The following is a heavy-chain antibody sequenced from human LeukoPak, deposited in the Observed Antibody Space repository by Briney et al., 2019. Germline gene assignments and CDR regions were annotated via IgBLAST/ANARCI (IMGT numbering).Heavy chain of an antibody. D-gene: IGHD4-17*01. CDR2: IKQDGSEK. V-gene: IGHV3-7*01. CDR1: GFTFSSYS. Sequence: PGGSLRLSCAASGFTFSSYSMNWVRQAPGKGLEWVANIKQDGSEKYYVDSVKGRFTISRDNAKNSLYLQMNSLRAEDTAVYYCARDLYGDYGLSWGQGTLVTVSS. J-gene: IGHJ4*02. CDR3: ARDLYGDYGLS.